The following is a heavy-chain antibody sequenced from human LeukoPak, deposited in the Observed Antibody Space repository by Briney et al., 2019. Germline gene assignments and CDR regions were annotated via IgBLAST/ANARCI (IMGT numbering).Heavy chain of an antibody. CDR1: GFTFTSSA. D-gene: IGHD3-10*01. V-gene: IGHV1-58*01. Sequence: SVKVSCKASGFTFTSSAVQWVRQARGQRLEWIGWIVVGSGNTNYAQKFQERVTITRDMSTSTAYMELSSLRSEDTAVYYCARGDYGSGKRWYFDLWGRGTLVTVSS. CDR2: IVVGSGNT. CDR3: ARGDYGSGKRWYFDL. J-gene: IGHJ2*01.